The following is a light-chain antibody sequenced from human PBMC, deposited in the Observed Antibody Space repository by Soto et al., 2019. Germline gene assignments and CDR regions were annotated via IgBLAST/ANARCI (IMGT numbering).Light chain of an antibody. CDR2: ATS. J-gene: IGKJ2*01. CDR1: QGIGTY. V-gene: IGKV1-39*01. Sequence: DIQMTQSRACLSASVGDRVNITYRASQGIGTYLNWFQQKPGKAPKFLIYATSSLQSGVPSRFSGSGSGTDVTLTISSLQPEDFATYFCQQSYSTPWTFGQGTKVEIK. CDR3: QQSYSTPWT.